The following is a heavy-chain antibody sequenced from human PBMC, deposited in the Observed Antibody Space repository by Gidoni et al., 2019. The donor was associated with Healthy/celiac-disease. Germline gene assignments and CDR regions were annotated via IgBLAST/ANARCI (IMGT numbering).Heavy chain of an antibody. V-gene: IGHV3-9*01. CDR3: AKEHSSSWYYYYYMDV. CDR1: GFTFDDYA. D-gene: IGHD6-13*01. J-gene: IGHJ6*03. CDR2: ISWNSGSI. Sequence: EVQLVESGGGLVQPGRSLRLSCAASGFTFDDYAMHWVRQAPGKGLEWVSGISWNSGSIGYADSVKGRFTISRDNAKNSLYLQMNSLRAEDTALYYCAKEHSSSWYYYYYMDVWGKGTTVTVSS.